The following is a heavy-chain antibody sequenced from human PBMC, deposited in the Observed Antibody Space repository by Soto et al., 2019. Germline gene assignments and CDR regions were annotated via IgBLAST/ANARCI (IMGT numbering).Heavy chain of an antibody. CDR1: GGTFSSYA. CDR3: ERGSSSCGGACYSYGAFDI. J-gene: IGHJ3*02. Sequence: QVQLVQSGAEVKKPGSSVKVSCKTSGGTFSSYAISWVRQAPGQGLEWMGGIIPIFGTSNYAQQFQGRVTITADDSTTTAYMELSGLTSDDTAVYYCERGSSSCGGACYSYGAFDIWGPGTMVTVSS. CDR2: IIPIFGTS. D-gene: IGHD2-21*02. V-gene: IGHV1-69*01.